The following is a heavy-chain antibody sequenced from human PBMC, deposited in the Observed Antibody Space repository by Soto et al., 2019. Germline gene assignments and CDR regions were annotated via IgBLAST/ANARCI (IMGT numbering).Heavy chain of an antibody. CDR2: ISYDGSNK. CDR3: ARDQADIVATDRGYYYYGMDV. J-gene: IGHJ6*02. Sequence: QVQLVESGGGVVQPGRSLRLSCAASGFTFSSYAMHWVRQAPGKGLEWVAVISYDGSNKYYADSVKGRFTISRDNSKNTLYLQMNSLRAEDTAVYYCARDQADIVATDRGYYYYGMDVWGQGTTVTVSS. D-gene: IGHD5-12*01. V-gene: IGHV3-30-3*01. CDR1: GFTFSSYA.